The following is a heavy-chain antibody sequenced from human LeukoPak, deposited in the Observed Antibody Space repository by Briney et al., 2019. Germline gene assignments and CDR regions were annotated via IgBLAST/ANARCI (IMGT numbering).Heavy chain of an antibody. Sequence: GSLRLSCAASGFTFSSYAISWVRQTPGKGLEWVSTTSGSGGGTYYVDSVKGRFTISRDNSKNTLYLQMNSLRAEDTALYYCAKAPYSSGWSHFDYWGQGTLVTVSS. CDR2: TSGSGGGT. CDR3: AKAPYSSGWSHFDY. CDR1: GFTFSSYA. J-gene: IGHJ4*02. V-gene: IGHV3-23*01. D-gene: IGHD6-19*01.